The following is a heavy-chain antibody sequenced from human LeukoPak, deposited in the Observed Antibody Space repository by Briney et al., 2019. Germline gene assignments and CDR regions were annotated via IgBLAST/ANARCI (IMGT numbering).Heavy chain of an antibody. CDR1: GFTFSSCA. CDR2: ISGSDTRT. Sequence: GGSLRLSCAASGFTFSSCAMSWVRQAPGKGLEWVSAISGSDTRTYYADSLKGRFTFSRDDSKNTLYLQMNSLRAEDTAVYYCTKEGGLYDSGGYFDYWGQGTLVTVSS. CDR3: TKEGGLYDSGGYFDY. V-gene: IGHV3-23*01. J-gene: IGHJ4*02. D-gene: IGHD3-3*01.